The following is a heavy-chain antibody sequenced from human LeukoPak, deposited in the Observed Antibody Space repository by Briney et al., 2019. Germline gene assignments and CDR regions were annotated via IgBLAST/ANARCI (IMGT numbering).Heavy chain of an antibody. J-gene: IGHJ4*02. CDR2: VSHRGDT. Sequence: PSGTLSLTCAVFGGSISSSNLWSWVRQPPGKGLEWIGEVSHRGDTNYNPSLKSRVTISIDKSKNQFSLRLTSVTAADTAVYYCTRAGIQLSYDYWGQGTLVTVSS. CDR3: TRAGIQLSYDY. CDR1: GGSISSSNL. D-gene: IGHD5-18*01. V-gene: IGHV4-4*02.